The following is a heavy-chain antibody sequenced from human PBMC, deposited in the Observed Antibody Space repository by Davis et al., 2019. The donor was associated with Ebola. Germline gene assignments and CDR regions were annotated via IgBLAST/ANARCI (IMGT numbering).Heavy chain of an antibody. D-gene: IGHD2-2*01. Sequence: PGGSLRLSCAASGFAFSSYSMNWVRQAPGKGLEWVSSISSRSSYIYYADSVKGRFTISRDNAKNSLYLQMNSLRAEDTAVYYCARDRRGEYCSTSSCPQNWFHPWGQGTLVTVSS. CDR2: ISSRSSYI. J-gene: IGHJ5*02. CDR3: ARDRRGEYCSTSSCPQNWFHP. V-gene: IGHV3-21*01. CDR1: GFAFSSYS.